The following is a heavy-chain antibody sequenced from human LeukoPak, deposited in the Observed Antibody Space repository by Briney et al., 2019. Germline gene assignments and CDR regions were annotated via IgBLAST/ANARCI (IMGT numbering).Heavy chain of an antibody. D-gene: IGHD2-8*01. CDR2: INPNSGGT. V-gene: IGHV1-2*02. CDR1: GYTFTGYY. CDR3: ARGTNPPYFDS. Sequence: ASVKVSCKASGYTFTGYYMHWVRQAPGQGLEWMGWINPNSGGTNYAQKVQGRVTMTTDTSTNTAYMELRSLRSDDTAVYYCARGTNPPYFDSWGQGTLVTVSS. J-gene: IGHJ4*02.